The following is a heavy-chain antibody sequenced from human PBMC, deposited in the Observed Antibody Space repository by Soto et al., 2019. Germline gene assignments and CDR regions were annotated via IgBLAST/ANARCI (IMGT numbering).Heavy chain of an antibody. Sequence: QVQLVQSGAEVKKPGASVKVSCKASGYTFTSYDINWVRQATGQGLEWMGWMNPNRSNTGYAQKFQGGVTITRNTSISPAYLELSSLRSEDTAVYYCAREGQSSSPSVDPWGQGNLVNVFS. J-gene: IGHJ5*02. CDR3: AREGQSSSPSVDP. CDR2: MNPNRSNT. D-gene: IGHD6-13*01. V-gene: IGHV1-8*01. CDR1: GYTFTSYD.